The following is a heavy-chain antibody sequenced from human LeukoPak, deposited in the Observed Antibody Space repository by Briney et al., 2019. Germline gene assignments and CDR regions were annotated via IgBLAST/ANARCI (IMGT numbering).Heavy chain of an antibody. J-gene: IGHJ6*03. V-gene: IGHV4-39*07. CDR1: GGSISSSSYY. CDR3: VRDREGYYYYMDV. Sequence: TSETLSLTCTVSGGSISSSSYYWGWIRQPPGKGLEWIGSIYYSGSTYYNPSLKSRVTISVDTSKNQFSLKLSSVTAADTAVYYCVRDREGYYYYMDVWGKGTTVTVSS. CDR2: IYYSGST.